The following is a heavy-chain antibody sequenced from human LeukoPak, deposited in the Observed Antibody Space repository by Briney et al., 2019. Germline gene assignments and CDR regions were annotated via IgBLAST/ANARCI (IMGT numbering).Heavy chain of an antibody. J-gene: IGHJ4*02. D-gene: IGHD2-2*01. Sequence: SETLSLTCTVSGDSIMNYYWTWIRQPPGKGLEWIGYIYYSGNTNYNPSLKSRVTISVDTSKNQFSLKLSSVTAADTAVYFCALGDCSSTSCYVFDYWGQGTLVTVSS. CDR1: GDSIMNYY. V-gene: IGHV4-59*01. CDR3: ALGDCSSTSCYVFDY. CDR2: IYYSGNT.